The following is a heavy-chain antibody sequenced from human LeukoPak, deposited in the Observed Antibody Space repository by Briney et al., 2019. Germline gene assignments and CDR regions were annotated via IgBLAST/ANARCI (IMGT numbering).Heavy chain of an antibody. Sequence: GGSLRLSCAASGFTFSSYAMSWVRQAPGKGLEWVSSISRTSSYIYYADSVKGRFTISRDNAKNSLYLQMNSLRAEDTAVYYCARAPSPHDAFDIWGQGTMVTVSS. CDR3: ARAPSPHDAFDI. V-gene: IGHV3-21*01. CDR1: GFTFSSYA. CDR2: ISRTSSYI. J-gene: IGHJ3*02.